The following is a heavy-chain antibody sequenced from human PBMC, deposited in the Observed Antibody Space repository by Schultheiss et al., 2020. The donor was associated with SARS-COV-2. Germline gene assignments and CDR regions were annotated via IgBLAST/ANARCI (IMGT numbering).Heavy chain of an antibody. D-gene: IGHD1-1*01. CDR1: GFTFGDYA. CDR3: TRDPNDLAYFSPSLQEGYYFDY. Sequence: GGSLRLSCITSGFTFGDYAMSWFRQAPGKGLEWVGFIRSIAYGATTEYAASVKGRFTISRDDYKSIAFLHMNSLKTEDTAVYYCTRDPNDLAYFSPSLQEGYYFDYWGQGTLVTVSS. V-gene: IGHV3-49*03. J-gene: IGHJ4*02. CDR2: IRSIAYGATT.